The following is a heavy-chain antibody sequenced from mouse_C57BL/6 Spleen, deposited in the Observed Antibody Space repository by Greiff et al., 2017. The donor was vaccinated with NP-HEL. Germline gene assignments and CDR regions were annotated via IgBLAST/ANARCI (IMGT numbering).Heavy chain of an antibody. Sequence: QVQLKQSGAELARPGASVKMSCKASGYTFTSYTMHWVKQRPGQVLEWIGYINPSSGYTKYNQKFKDKATLTADKSSSTAYMQLSSRTSEDSAVYYCARSYYSTLFDYWGQGTTLTVSS. V-gene: IGHV1-4*01. J-gene: IGHJ2*01. CDR3: ARSYYSTLFDY. CDR2: INPSSGYT. D-gene: IGHD2-5*01. CDR1: GYTFTSYT.